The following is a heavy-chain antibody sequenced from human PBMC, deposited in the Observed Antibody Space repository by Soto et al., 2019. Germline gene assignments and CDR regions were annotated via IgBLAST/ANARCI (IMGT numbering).Heavy chain of an antibody. D-gene: IGHD6-13*01. J-gene: IGHJ5*02. CDR3: ARTIAAAGTGWWFDP. CDR1: GYTFTSYY. Sequence: QVQLVQSGAEVKKPGASVKVSCKASGYTFTSYYMHWVRQAPGQGLEWMGIINPSGGSTSYAQKFQGRVNMTRETSTSTVYMELSSLRSEDTAVYYCARTIAAAGTGWWFDPWGQGTLVTVSS. V-gene: IGHV1-46*01. CDR2: INPSGGST.